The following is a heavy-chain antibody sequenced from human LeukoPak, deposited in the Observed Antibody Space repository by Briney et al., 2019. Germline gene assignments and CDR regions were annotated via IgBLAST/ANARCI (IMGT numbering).Heavy chain of an antibody. D-gene: IGHD2-21*02. CDR3: AREGHIVVVTAIRESYYYYYMDV. CDR2: ISSSGSTI. V-gene: IGHV3-48*03. Sequence: GGSLRLSCAASGFTFSSYEMNWVRQAPGKGLEWVSYISSSGSTIYYADSVKGRFTISRDNAKNSLYLQMNSLRAEDTAVYYCAREGHIVVVTAIRESYYYYYMDVWGKGTTVTVSS. CDR1: GFTFSSYE. J-gene: IGHJ6*03.